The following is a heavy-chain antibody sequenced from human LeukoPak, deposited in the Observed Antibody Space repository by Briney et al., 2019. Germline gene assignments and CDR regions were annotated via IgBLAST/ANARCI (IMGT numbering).Heavy chain of an antibody. D-gene: IGHD3-22*01. Sequence: GGSLRLSCAASGFTFDDYGMSWVRQAPGKGLEWVSGINWNGGSTGYADSVKGRFTISRDNARNSLYLQMNSLRAEDTAVYYCARDWSSSSGYYYIFDYWGQGTLVTVSS. CDR2: INWNGGST. J-gene: IGHJ4*02. CDR3: ARDWSSSSGYYYIFDY. V-gene: IGHV3-20*04. CDR1: GFTFDDYG.